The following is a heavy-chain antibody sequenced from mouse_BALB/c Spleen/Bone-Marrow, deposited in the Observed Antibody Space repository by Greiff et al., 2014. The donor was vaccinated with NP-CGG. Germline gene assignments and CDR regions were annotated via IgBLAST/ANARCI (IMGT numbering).Heavy chain of an antibody. CDR3: ARKVWYYAMDY. Sequence: VQLKESGPELVKPGASVKMSCKASGYTFTSYVMHWVKQKPGQGLEWIGYINLYSDGTKYNEKFKGKATLTSDKSSSTAYMELSSLASEDSAVYYCARKVWYYAMDYWGQGTSVTVSS. CDR1: GYTFTSYV. D-gene: IGHD2-10*02. CDR2: INLYSDGT. J-gene: IGHJ4*01. V-gene: IGHV1-14*01.